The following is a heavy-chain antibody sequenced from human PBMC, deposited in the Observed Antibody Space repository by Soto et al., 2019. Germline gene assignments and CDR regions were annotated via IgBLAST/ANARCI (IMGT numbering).Heavy chain of an antibody. J-gene: IGHJ3*02. D-gene: IGHD3-10*01. V-gene: IGHV4-31*03. CDR1: GGSISGGGYY. Sequence: QVQLRESGPGLVKPSQTLSLTCTVSGGSISGGGYYWSWIRQHPGKGLEWIGYIYYSGSTYYNPSLKSRVTISVDTSKNKFSLKLSSVTAADTAVYYCARFYMVRGVMGAFDIWGQGTMVTVSS. CDR3: ARFYMVRGVMGAFDI. CDR2: IYYSGST.